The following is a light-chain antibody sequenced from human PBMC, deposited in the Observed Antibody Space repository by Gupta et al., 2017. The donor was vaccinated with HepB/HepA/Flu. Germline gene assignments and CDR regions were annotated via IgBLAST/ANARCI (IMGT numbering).Light chain of an antibody. J-gene: IGKJ3*01. CDR1: HDISNH. CDR3: QHYDDLLLT. V-gene: IGKV1-33*01. Sequence: DIQMTQSPSSLSASIGDRVTISCQASHDISNHLNWFQQRPGKAPKLLIYDASNLETGVPSRFGGSGSGTDFTFTITSLQLEDFATYYCQHYDDLLLTFGPGTTVDV. CDR2: DAS.